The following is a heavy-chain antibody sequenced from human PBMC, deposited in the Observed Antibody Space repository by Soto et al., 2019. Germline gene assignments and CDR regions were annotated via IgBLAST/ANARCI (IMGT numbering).Heavy chain of an antibody. Sequence: SLRLSCAASGFTFSSYGMHWVRQAPGKGLEWVAVISYDGSNKYYADSVKGRFTISRDNSKNTLYLQMNSLRAEDTAVYYCAKPGVVVAATPGKPESYFDYWGQGTLVTVSS. CDR3: AKPGVVVAATPGKPESYFDY. CDR1: GFTFSSYG. D-gene: IGHD2-15*01. J-gene: IGHJ4*02. CDR2: ISYDGSNK. V-gene: IGHV3-30*18.